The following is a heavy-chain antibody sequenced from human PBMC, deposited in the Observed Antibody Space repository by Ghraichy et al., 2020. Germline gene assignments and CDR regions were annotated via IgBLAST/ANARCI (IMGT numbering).Heavy chain of an antibody. Sequence: GGSLRLSCAASGFTFSNYNMHWVRLAPGKGLEWVAVIWYDGTNKYYADSVKGRFTISRDNSKNTLYLQMNSLRAEDTAVYYCARDSGSYYADFDYWGQGTLVTVSS. D-gene: IGHD1-26*01. CDR3: ARDSGSYYADFDY. J-gene: IGHJ4*02. CDR1: GFTFSNYN. V-gene: IGHV3-33*01. CDR2: IWYDGTNK.